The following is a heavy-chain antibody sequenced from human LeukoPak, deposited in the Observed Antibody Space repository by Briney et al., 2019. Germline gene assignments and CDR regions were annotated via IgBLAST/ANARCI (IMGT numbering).Heavy chain of an antibody. J-gene: IGHJ6*03. D-gene: IGHD3-10*01. CDR2: IYYSGST. CDR1: GGSISSYY. Sequence: PSETLSLTCTVSGGSISSYYWSWIRQPPGKGLEWIGYIYYSGSTNYNPSLKSRVTISVDTSKNQFSLKLSSVTAADTAVYYCARDGLNTMVRGKIRYCYMDVWGKGTTVTISS. V-gene: IGHV4-59*01. CDR3: ARDGLNTMVRGKIRYCYMDV.